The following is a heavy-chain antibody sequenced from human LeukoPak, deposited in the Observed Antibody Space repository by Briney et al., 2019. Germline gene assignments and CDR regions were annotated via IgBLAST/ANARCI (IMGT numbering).Heavy chain of an antibody. CDR2: ISYDGSNK. D-gene: IGHD1-26*01. V-gene: IGHV3-30*04. CDR3: AGEVGATFRRFGNWFDP. CDR1: GFTFSSYA. Sequence: GGSLRLSCAASGFTFSSYAMHWVRQAPGKGLEWVAVISYDGSNKYYADSVKGRFTISRDNSKNTLYLQMNSLRAEDTAVYYCAGEVGATFRRFGNWFDPWGQGTLVTVSS. J-gene: IGHJ5*02.